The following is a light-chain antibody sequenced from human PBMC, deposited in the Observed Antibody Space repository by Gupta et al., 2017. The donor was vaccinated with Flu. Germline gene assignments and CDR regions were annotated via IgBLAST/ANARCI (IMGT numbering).Light chain of an antibody. CDR1: RIGSKS. J-gene: IGLJ2*01. CDR3: QVWDLNAELHL. V-gene: IGLV3-21*02. CDR2: DDT. Sequence: SYVLTQKASLSVAPGQTARVTCEGDRIGSKSVHWYRQKPGQAPHLLIFDDTDRASATPDRISGYNYLNTATLTIARVEAGDEADYFCQVWDLNAELHLFGAGTRLNVL.